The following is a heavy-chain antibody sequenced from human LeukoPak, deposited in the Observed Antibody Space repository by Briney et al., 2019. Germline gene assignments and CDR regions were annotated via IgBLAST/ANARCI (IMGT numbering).Heavy chain of an antibody. D-gene: IGHD3-9*01. CDR3: ARDQWLVGYDILTGYYTLDY. V-gene: IGHV1-18*01. CDR2: ISAYNGNT. CDR1: GYTFTSYG. Sequence: GASVKVSCKASGYTFTSYGIGWVRQAPGQGLEWMGWISAYNGNTNYAQKLQGRVTMTTDTSTSTAYMELRSLRSDDTAVYYCARDQWLVGYDILTGYYTLDYWGQGTLVTVSS. J-gene: IGHJ4*02.